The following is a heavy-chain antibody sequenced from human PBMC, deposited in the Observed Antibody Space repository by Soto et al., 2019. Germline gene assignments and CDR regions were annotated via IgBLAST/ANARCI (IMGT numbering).Heavy chain of an antibody. D-gene: IGHD2-2*01. Sequence: EVQVVESGGGLVKPGGSLRLSCAASGFGFTNSWMNWVRQAPGKGLEWVGRIKSKNDGGTTDYAAPVQGRFTISRDDSKTTIYRQMNSLKTEDTAVYYCTSAGQYCTSTTCKAYWGQGTPVTVSS. V-gene: IGHV3-15*07. CDR3: TSAGQYCTSTTCKAY. CDR1: GFGFTNSW. CDR2: IKSKNDGGTT. J-gene: IGHJ4*02.